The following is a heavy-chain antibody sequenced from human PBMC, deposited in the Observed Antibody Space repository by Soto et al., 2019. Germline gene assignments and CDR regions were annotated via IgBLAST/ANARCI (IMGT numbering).Heavy chain of an antibody. V-gene: IGHV3-11*01. Sequence: QVQLVESGGGLVKPGGSLRLSCAASGFTFSDYYMTWIRHGPGKGLEWISYISSNGNTIYHADSVKGRFTISRDNAKNSLYLQMNSLRAEDTAVYYCARDIAAAGGRDYWGQGTLVTVSS. CDR1: GFTFSDYY. CDR3: ARDIAAAGGRDY. CDR2: ISSNGNTI. D-gene: IGHD6-13*01. J-gene: IGHJ4*02.